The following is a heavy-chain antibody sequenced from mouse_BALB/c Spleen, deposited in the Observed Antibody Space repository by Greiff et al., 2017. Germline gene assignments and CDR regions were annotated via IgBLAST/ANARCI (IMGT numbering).Heavy chain of an antibody. D-gene: IGHD2-1*01. CDR3: ARDWDGNYYYAMDY. Sequence: EVKLVESGGGLVKPGGSLKLSCAASGFTFSDYYMYWVRQTPEKRLEWVATISDGGSYTYYPDSVKGRFTISRDNAKNNLYLQMSSLKSEDTAMYYCARDWDGNYYYAMDYWGQGTSVTVSS. CDR2: ISDGGSYT. J-gene: IGHJ4*01. V-gene: IGHV5-4*02. CDR1: GFTFSDYY.